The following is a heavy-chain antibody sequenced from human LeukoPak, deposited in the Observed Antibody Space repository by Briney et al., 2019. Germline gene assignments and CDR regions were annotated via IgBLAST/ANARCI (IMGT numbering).Heavy chain of an antibody. Sequence: SVTVSFKASGGTFSSYAISWVRQAPGQGLEWMGRIIPILGIANYAQKFQGRVTITADKSTSTAYMELSSLRSEDTAVYYCAREYYYDSSGYRHYYYYGMDVWGQGTTVTVSS. CDR3: AREYYYDSSGYRHYYYYGMDV. D-gene: IGHD3-22*01. J-gene: IGHJ6*02. CDR1: GGTFSSYA. CDR2: IIPILGIA. V-gene: IGHV1-69*04.